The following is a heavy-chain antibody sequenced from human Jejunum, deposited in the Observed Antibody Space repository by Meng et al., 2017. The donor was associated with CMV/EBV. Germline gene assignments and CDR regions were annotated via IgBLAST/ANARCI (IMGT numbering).Heavy chain of an antibody. CDR1: GFTFSSYG. D-gene: IGHD1-26*01. CDR3: AKGGSGNSATRDEY. V-gene: IGHV3-23*01. J-gene: IGHJ4*02. Sequence: SGFTFSSYGMAWVRQAPGKGPEWVSGMSDRGGSTDYADSVKGRFTMSRDNSKNTLYLQMNSLRAEDTAVYYCAKGGSGNSATRDEYWGQGTLVTVSS. CDR2: MSDRGGST.